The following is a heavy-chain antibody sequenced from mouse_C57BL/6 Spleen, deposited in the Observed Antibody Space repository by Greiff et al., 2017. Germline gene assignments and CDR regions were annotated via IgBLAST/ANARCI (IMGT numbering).Heavy chain of an antibody. CDR2: INPNNGGT. CDR1: GYTFTDYN. CDR3: ARSPPLTGTSGTWFAY. D-gene: IGHD4-1*01. Sequence: VQLQQSGPELVKPGASVKISCKASGYTFTDYNMDWVKQSHGKSLEWIGDINPNNGGTIYNQKFKGKATLTVDKSSSTAYMELRSLTSEDTAVYYCARSPPLTGTSGTWFAYWGQGTLVTVSA. V-gene: IGHV1-18*01. J-gene: IGHJ3*01.